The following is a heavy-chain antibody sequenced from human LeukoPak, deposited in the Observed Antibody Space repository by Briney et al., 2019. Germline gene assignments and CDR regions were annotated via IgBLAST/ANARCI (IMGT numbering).Heavy chain of an antibody. CDR1: GFTFASRSYW. V-gene: IGHV3-74*01. J-gene: IGHJ3*02. CDR3: SRGGYHHGFDI. CDR2: IDNDGSDT. Sequence: GGSLRLSCTASGFTFASRSYWMHWVRQAPGKGLVWISRIDNDGSDTIYADSVKGRFTISRDNAKNTLYLQMNSLRAVDTAVYYRSRGGYHHGFDIWGQGTMVTVSS. D-gene: IGHD3-16*02.